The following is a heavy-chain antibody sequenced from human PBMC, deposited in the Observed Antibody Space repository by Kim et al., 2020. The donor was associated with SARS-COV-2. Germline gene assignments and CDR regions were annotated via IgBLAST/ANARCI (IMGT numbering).Heavy chain of an antibody. V-gene: IGHV4-59*09. J-gene: IGHJ4*02. Sequence: TNNSPSLDSRVTISVDTSKNQFSLDLSSVTAADTAVYYCARGPNRYYFDYWGQGTLVTVSS. CDR2: T. CDR3: ARGPNRYYFDY.